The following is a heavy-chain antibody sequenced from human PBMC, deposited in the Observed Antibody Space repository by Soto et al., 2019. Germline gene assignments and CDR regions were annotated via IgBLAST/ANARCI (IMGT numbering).Heavy chain of an antibody. V-gene: IGHV3-64D*08. D-gene: IGHD6-19*01. CDR3: VKSQDSSGWTPYYYYYGMDV. CDR1: GFTFSSYA. CDR2: ISSNGGST. Sequence: GGSLRLSCSASGFTFSSYAMHWVRQAPGKGLEYVSAISSNGGSTYYADSVKGRFTISRDNSKNTLYLQMSSLRAEDTAVYYCVKSQDSSGWTPYYYYYGMDVWGQGTTVTVSS. J-gene: IGHJ6*02.